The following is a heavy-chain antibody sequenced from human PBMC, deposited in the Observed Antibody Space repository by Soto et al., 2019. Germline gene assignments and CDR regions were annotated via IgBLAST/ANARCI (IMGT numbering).Heavy chain of an antibody. V-gene: IGHV1-3*01. D-gene: IGHD3-3*02. CDR3: ARDTETLGPRANDALAI. CDR2: INAGSGNT. Sequence: ASVKVSCKATGYTFSAYTMNWVRQAPGQSLEWMGWINAGSGNTKYSQNFQGRVSITRDTSASTVYMELTGLTSEDTAVYYCARDTETLGPRANDALAIWGQGKMVNV. CDR1: GYTFSAYT. J-gene: IGHJ3*02.